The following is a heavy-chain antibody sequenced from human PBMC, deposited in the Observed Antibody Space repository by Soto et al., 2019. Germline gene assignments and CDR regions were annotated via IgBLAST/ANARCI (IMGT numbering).Heavy chain of an antibody. Sequence: PSETLSLTCTVSGGSISSSYWSWIRQPPGKGLEWIGYIYYSGSTNYNPSLKSRVTISVDTSKNQFSLKLSSVTAADTAVYYCARDLDRPYRSSSLSDYFGMDVWGQGTTVTDSS. J-gene: IGHJ6*02. CDR2: IYYSGST. V-gene: IGHV4-59*01. D-gene: IGHD6-6*01. CDR1: GGSISSSY. CDR3: ARDLDRPYRSSSLSDYFGMDV.